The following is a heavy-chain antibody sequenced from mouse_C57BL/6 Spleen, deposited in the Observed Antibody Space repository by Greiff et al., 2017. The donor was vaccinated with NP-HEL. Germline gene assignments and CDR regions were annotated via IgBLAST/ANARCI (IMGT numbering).Heavy chain of an antibody. CDR1: GYSITSGYD. Sequence: EVKLVESGPGMVKPSQSLSLTCTVTGYSITSGYDWHWIRHFPGNKLEWMGYISYSGSTNYNPSLKSRISITHDTSKNHFFLKLNSVTTEDTATYYCATGTRYYYAMDYWGQGTSVTVSS. V-gene: IGHV3-1*01. CDR3: ATGTRYYYAMDY. D-gene: IGHD4-1*01. CDR2: ISYSGST. J-gene: IGHJ4*01.